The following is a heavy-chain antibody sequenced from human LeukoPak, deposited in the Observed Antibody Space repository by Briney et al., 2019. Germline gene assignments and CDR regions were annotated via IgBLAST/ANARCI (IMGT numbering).Heavy chain of an antibody. CDR2: IYRSGTT. V-gene: IGHV4-4*07. D-gene: IGHD2-15*01. Sequence: PSETLSLTCTVSGDSISSYYYNWIRQPAGKGLEWIGRIYRSGTTYYNPSLKSRLTMSVDTSKNQFSLKLTSVTAADTALYFCALLGGSALDYWGRGALVTVSS. CDR1: GDSISSYY. J-gene: IGHJ4*02. CDR3: ALLGGSALDY.